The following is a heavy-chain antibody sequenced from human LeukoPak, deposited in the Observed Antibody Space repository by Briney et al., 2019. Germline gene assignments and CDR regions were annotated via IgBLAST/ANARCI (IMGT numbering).Heavy chain of an antibody. Sequence: SETLSLTCTVSGGSISSSSYYWGWIRQPPGKGLEWIGTINYSGSSYYNPSLKSRVTISVDTSKNQFSLKLSSVTAADTAVYYCASSAHFDYWGQGTLVTVSS. CDR3: ASSAHFDY. CDR1: GGSISSSSYY. V-gene: IGHV4-39*01. CDR2: INYSGSS. J-gene: IGHJ4*02.